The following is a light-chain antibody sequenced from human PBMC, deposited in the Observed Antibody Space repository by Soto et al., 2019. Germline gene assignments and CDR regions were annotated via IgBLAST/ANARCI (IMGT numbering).Light chain of an antibody. CDR1: QSISSNY. J-gene: IGKJ1*01. CDR3: HQYAVSPWT. Sequence: EIVLTQSPGTLSLSPGERATLSCRASQSISSNYLAWYQQKPGQAPRLLIYGASNRATGIPDRFSGSESGTDFTLTISRLEPEDFAVYFCHQYAVSPWTFGQGTKVEIK. V-gene: IGKV3-20*01. CDR2: GAS.